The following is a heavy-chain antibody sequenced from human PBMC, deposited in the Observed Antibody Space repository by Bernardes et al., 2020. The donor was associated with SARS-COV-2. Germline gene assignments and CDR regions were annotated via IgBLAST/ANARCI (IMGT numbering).Heavy chain of an antibody. CDR1: GFTFGDYA. J-gene: IGHJ4*02. V-gene: IGHV3-49*03. D-gene: IGHD6-19*01. CDR3: TRDGSPVAGHFDY. Sequence: GGSLRLSCTASGFTFGDYAMSWFRQAPGKGLEWVGFIRSKAYGGTTEYAASVKGRFTISRDDSKSIAYLQMNSLKTEDTAVYYCTRDGSPVAGHFDYWGQGTLVTVSS. CDR2: IRSKAYGGTT.